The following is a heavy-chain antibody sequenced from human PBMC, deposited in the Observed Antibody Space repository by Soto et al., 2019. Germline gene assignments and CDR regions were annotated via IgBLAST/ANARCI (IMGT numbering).Heavy chain of an antibody. V-gene: IGHV1-2*02. CDR1: GHTFTGYY. J-gene: IGHJ5*02. D-gene: IGHD2-2*01. CDR2: INHNSGGT. CDR3: ASGKAIDAEIYNGFGP. Sequence: QVQPVQSGAEVKKPGASVKISCNASGHTFTGYYIHWVRQSPGQGLEWMGWINHNSGGTEYGQKFQSRVTMTRETSISTVYMESTGVRSADKAVYYCASGKAIDAEIYNGFGPWGQGTLVTVSS.